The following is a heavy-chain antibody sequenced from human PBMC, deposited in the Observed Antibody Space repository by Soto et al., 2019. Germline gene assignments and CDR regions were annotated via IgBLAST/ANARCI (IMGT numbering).Heavy chain of an antibody. V-gene: IGHV2-5*02. CDR3: AHRRVPGGGTCFDP. J-gene: IGHJ5*02. CDR1: GFSLSTSGEG. Sequence: QITLKESGPTLVKPTQTLTLTCTFSGFSLSTSGEGVAWIRQPPGKALEWLALIYWDDDKRLSPALETKLTITKDTSKNQVVVTMANMGPVETATYYCAHRRVPGGGTCFDPWGQGILVTVSS. D-gene: IGHD2-15*01. CDR2: IYWDDDK.